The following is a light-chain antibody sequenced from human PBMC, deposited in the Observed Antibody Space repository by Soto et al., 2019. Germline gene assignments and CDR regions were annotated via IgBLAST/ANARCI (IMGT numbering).Light chain of an antibody. V-gene: IGKV1-13*02. CDR1: QDIRGA. Sequence: AIQVTQSPSSLSASVGDRGTITCLASQDIRGALAWYQQKPGKPPKLLIYDVSTLENGVPSRFSGDSSGTHFTLTLSGLQPEDVGTYYCQQFNSYPVTFGHGTRLDIK. CDR2: DVS. CDR3: QQFNSYPVT. J-gene: IGKJ5*01.